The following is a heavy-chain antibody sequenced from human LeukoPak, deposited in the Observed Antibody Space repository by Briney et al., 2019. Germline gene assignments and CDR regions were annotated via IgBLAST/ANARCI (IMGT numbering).Heavy chain of an antibody. CDR3: ARHTGIGSYYVDY. D-gene: IGHD1-26*01. J-gene: IGHJ4*02. Sequence: GESLKISCQGSGYTFSSYWIGWVRQMPGKGLGWMGIIYPGDSDTRYSPSFQGQVTISADKSINTAYLQWSSLKASDTATYYCARHTGIGSYYVDYWGQGTLVTVSS. V-gene: IGHV5-51*01. CDR2: IYPGDSDT. CDR1: GYTFSSYW.